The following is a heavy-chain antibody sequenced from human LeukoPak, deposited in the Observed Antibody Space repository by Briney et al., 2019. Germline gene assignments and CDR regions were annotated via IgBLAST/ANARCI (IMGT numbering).Heavy chain of an antibody. CDR3: AREEWFDP. Sequence: SETLSLTCTVSGYSISSGYYWGWIRQPPGKGLEWIGSIYHSGSTYYNPSLKSRVTLSVDTSKNQFSLKLSSVTAADTAVYYCAREEWFDPWGQGTLVTVSS. CDR1: GYSISSGYY. J-gene: IGHJ5*02. CDR2: IYHSGST. V-gene: IGHV4-38-2*02.